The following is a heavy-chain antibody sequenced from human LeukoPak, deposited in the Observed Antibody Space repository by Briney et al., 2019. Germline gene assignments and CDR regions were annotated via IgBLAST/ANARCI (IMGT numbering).Heavy chain of an antibody. Sequence: PSETLSLTCTVSGGSISSYYWSWLRQPPGKGLEWIGYIYYSGSTNYNPSLKSRVTISVDTSKNQFSLKLSSVTAADTAVYYCARAPRGSGWYGGVDYWGQGTLVTVSS. CDR2: IYYSGST. V-gene: IGHV4-59*01. CDR1: GGSISSYY. D-gene: IGHD6-19*01. J-gene: IGHJ4*02. CDR3: ARAPRGSGWYGGVDY.